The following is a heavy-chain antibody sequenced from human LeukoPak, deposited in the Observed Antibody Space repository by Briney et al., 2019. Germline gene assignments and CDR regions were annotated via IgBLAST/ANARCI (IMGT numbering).Heavy chain of an antibody. D-gene: IGHD6-19*01. CDR3: ATRIRGSSGWGAFDI. CDR2: ISGSGGST. Sequence: GGSLGLSCAASGFTFSSYAMSWVRQAPGKGLEWVSAISGSGGSTYYADSVKGRFTISRDNSKNTLYLQMNSLRAEDTAVYYCATRIRGSSGWGAFDIWGQGTMVTVSS. CDR1: GFTFSSYA. J-gene: IGHJ3*02. V-gene: IGHV3-23*01.